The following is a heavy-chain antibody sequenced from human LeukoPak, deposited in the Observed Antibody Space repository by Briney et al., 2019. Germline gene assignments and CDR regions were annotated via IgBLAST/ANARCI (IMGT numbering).Heavy chain of an antibody. CDR2: IYYSGST. J-gene: IGHJ4*02. Sequence: PSETLSLTCTVSGGSISSSYYWGWIRQPPGKGLEWIGSIYYSGSTYYNPSLKSRVTISVDTSKNQFSLKLSSVTAADTAVYYCARRYYYGSGSYYNGSTLDYWGQGTLVTVSS. CDR1: GGSISSSYY. V-gene: IGHV4-39*01. D-gene: IGHD3-10*01. CDR3: ARRYYYGSGSYYNGSTLDY.